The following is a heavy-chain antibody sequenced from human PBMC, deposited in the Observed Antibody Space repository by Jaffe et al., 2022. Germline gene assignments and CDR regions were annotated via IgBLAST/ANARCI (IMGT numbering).Heavy chain of an antibody. Sequence: QVQLVQSGAEVKKPGSSVKVSCKASGGTFSSYTISWVRQAPGQGLEWMGRIIPILGIANYAQKFQGRVTITADKSTSTAYMELSSLRSEDTAVYYCARGAKRSMGDLNWFDPWGQGTLVTVSS. CDR1: GGTFSSYT. D-gene: IGHD3-16*01. V-gene: IGHV1-69*02. CDR2: IIPILGIA. CDR3: ARGAKRSMGDLNWFDP. J-gene: IGHJ5*02.